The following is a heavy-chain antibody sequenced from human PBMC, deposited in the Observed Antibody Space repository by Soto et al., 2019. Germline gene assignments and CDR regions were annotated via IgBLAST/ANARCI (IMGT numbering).Heavy chain of an antibody. V-gene: IGHV5-10-1*01. Sequence: SLKISCKVSGYSCTSYWIRCLLQMHVKGLEWMGKFDPSDSYTNYSPSFQGHVTISADKSISTAYLQWSSLKASDTAMYYCATLKPSGYDSEGWFDPWGQGTLVTVSS. J-gene: IGHJ5*02. D-gene: IGHD5-12*01. CDR1: GYSCTSYW. CDR2: FDPSDSYT. CDR3: ATLKPSGYDSEGWFDP.